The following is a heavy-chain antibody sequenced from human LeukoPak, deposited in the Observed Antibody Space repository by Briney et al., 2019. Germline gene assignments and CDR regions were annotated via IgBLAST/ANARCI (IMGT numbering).Heavy chain of an antibody. J-gene: IGHJ4*02. D-gene: IGHD3-10*01. V-gene: IGHV4-59*01. CDR3: ATVGGSGSYLAY. Sequence: SETLSLTCTVSGGSISSYYWSWIRQPPGKGQEWIGYIYYSGSTNYNPSLKSRVTISVDTSKNQFSLKLSSVTAADTAVYYCATVGGSGSYLAYWGQGTLVTVSS. CDR2: IYYSGST. CDR1: GGSISSYY.